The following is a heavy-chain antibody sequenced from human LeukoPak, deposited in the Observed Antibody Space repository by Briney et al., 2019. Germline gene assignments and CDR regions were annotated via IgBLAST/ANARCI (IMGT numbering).Heavy chain of an antibody. CDR2: ISSSSKI. CDR3: ARSANPGVHDFDP. J-gene: IGHJ5*02. Sequence: GGSLRLSCAASGFTFSSYAMAWVRQAPGKGLEWLSYISSSSKINYADSVKGRFTISRDNSKNSLYLQMNTLRDEDTAVYYCARSANPGVHDFDPWGQGTLVTVSS. V-gene: IGHV3-48*02. CDR1: GFTFSSYA. D-gene: IGHD6-6*01.